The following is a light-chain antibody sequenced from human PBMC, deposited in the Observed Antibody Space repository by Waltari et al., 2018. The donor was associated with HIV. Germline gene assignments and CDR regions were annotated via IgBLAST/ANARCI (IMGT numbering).Light chain of an antibody. V-gene: IGLV2-14*01. CDR2: GVS. CDR3: SSYTPSHSLV. Sequence: HSALTQPASVSGSPGQSITISCSGTVTDIDIYKFVSWYRQYPGLAPQLVLYGVSSRPSGVSLRFSGSKSSDTASLTISGLEAEDEADYYCSSYTPSHSLVFGGGTKLTVL. CDR1: VTDIDIYKF. J-gene: IGLJ3*02.